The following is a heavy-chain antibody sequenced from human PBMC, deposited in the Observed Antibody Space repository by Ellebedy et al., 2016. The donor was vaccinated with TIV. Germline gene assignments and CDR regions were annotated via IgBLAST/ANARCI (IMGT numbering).Heavy chain of an antibody. J-gene: IGHJ4*02. D-gene: IGHD6-19*01. Sequence: PGGSLRLSCAASGFTFSYYDMHWVRQVTGQRLEWVSSIDTTSDTYYPGSVKGRFTVSRENAKNSLYLQMNSLRAGDTAVYYCTRGRAGSFDYWGQGTLVTVSS. CDR3: TRGRAGSFDY. CDR1: GFTFSYYD. CDR2: IDTTSDT. V-gene: IGHV3-13*01.